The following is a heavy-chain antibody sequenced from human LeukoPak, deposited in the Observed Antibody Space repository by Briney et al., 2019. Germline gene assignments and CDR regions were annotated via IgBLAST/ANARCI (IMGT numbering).Heavy chain of an antibody. CDR2: INWNGGST. Sequence: LSCAASGFTFDXXXXXWVXXXPXKXLXXVSGINWNGGSTAYADSVKGRFTISRDNAKNSLYLQMNRLRAEDTALYYCARAPRXXVIDFPYWGQGTLVXVSS. CDR3: ARAPRXXVIDFPY. J-gene: IGHJ4*02. D-gene: IGHD3-10*01. V-gene: IGHV3-20*04. CDR1: GFTFDXXX.